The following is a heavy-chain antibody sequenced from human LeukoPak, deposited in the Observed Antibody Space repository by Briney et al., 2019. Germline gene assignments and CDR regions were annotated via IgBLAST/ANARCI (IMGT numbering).Heavy chain of an antibody. D-gene: IGHD3-9*01. J-gene: IGHJ4*02. Sequence: GGTLRPSCAASGFSFSNYGMSWVRQAPGKGLEWVSTISGSGGSTYYADSVKGRFTISRDHSKNTLYLQMNSLRAEDTAVYYCAKDHPLYYDILTGYPDYWGQGTLVTVSS. V-gene: IGHV3-23*01. CDR2: ISGSGGST. CDR3: AKDHPLYYDILTGYPDY. CDR1: GFSFSNYG.